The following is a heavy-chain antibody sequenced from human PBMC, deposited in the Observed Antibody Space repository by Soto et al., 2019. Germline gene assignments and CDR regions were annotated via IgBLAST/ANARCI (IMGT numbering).Heavy chain of an antibody. V-gene: IGHV5-51*01. CDR1: GFNFPTFW. Sequence: PGESLKISCKHSGFNFPTFWIAWVRQMPGKGLEWMGTIYPDDSDTRYSPSFQGQVTISADKSIQTAYLQWGSLKASDTAMYYCARLDSGSYPYYYYYGMDGWGQGTTVTVSS. J-gene: IGHJ6*02. D-gene: IGHD1-26*01. CDR3: ARLDSGSYPYYYYYGMDG. CDR2: IYPDDSDT.